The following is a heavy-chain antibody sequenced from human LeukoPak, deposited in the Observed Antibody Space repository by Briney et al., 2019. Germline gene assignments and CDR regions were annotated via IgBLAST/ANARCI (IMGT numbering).Heavy chain of an antibody. V-gene: IGHV4-59*02. Sequence: PSETLSLTWTVSGGSVSSYYWSWIRQPPGKGLEWIGYIYYSGSTNYNPSLTSRVTISVDTSKNQFSLKLSSVTAADTAVYYCARLRDYYYGMDVWGQGTTVTVSS. CDR3: ARLRDYYYGMDV. J-gene: IGHJ6*02. CDR1: GGSVSSYY. CDR2: IYYSGST.